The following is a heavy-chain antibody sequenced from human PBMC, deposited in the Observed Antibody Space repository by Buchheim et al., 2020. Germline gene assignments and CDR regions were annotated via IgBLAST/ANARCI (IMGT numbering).Heavy chain of an antibody. CDR1: GFTFTNYA. D-gene: IGHD1-1*01. V-gene: IGHV3-23*01. CDR2: ITVSGDRS. CDR3: AKGSASWNYFRMDV. Sequence: EVQLLESGGGLVQPGGSLRLSCAVSGFTFTNYAMTWVRQAPGKGLEWVSGITVSGDRSNYADSLRGRFTISRDNPKNTLYLQMTSLRAADTALYYCAKGSASWNYFRMDVWGQGT. J-gene: IGHJ6*02.